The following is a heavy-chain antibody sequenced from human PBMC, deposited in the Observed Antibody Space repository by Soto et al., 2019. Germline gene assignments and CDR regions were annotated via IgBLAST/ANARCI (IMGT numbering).Heavy chain of an antibody. CDR3: AGTTSHQWYYMDV. J-gene: IGHJ6*03. CDR2: TYYRSRWYN. Sequence: SQTLSLTCAISVDSVSCNSAAWNWIRLSPSRGLEWLARTYYRSRWYNDYAVSVRSRITVNPDTSKNQFSLQLTSVTPEDTAVYYCAGTTSHQWYYMDVWGKGTTVTVSS. D-gene: IGHD1-7*01. V-gene: IGHV6-1*01. CDR1: VDSVSCNSAA.